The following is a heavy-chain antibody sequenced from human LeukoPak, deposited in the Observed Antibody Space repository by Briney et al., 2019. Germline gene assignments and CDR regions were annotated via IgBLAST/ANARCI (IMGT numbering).Heavy chain of an antibody. Sequence: GGSLSLSCAASGFTFSSYSVNWVRQAPGKGLEWVSSISSSSSYIYYADSVKGRFTISRDNAKNSLYLQMNSLRAEDTAVYYCARHPLGGYSGYVYYWGQGTLVTVSS. CDR2: ISSSSSYI. D-gene: IGHD5-12*01. J-gene: IGHJ4*02. CDR3: ARHPLGGYSGYVYY. CDR1: GFTFSSYS. V-gene: IGHV3-21*01.